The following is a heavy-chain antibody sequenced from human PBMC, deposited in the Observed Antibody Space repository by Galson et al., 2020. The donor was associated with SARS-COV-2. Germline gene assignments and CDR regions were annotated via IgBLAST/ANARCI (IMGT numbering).Heavy chain of an antibody. D-gene: IGHD3-22*01. J-gene: IGHJ2*01. Sequence: SETLSLTCAVSGYSISSAFYWGWIRQPPGKGLEWIGNIYHSGSTYYNPSLKSRVTISIDKSKNQFSLKLSAVTAADTAVYYCARPSSSGYYSVWYFDLWGRGTLVTVSS. CDR1: GYSISSAFY. CDR3: ARPSSSGYYSVWYFDL. CDR2: IYHSGST. V-gene: IGHV4-38-2*01.